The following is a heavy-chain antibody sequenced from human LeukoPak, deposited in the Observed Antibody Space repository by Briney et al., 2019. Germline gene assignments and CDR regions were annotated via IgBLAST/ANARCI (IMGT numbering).Heavy chain of an antibody. D-gene: IGHD6-19*01. J-gene: IGHJ4*02. V-gene: IGHV3-48*03. CDR2: ISSSGSTI. CDR1: GFTFSSYE. Sequence: GGSLRLSCAASGFTFSSYEMNWVRQAPGKGLEGVSYISSSGSTIYYADSVKGRFTISRDNAKNSLYLQMNSLRAEDTAVYYCARGGGQWLVRGDYWGQGTLVTVSS. CDR3: ARGGGQWLVRGDY.